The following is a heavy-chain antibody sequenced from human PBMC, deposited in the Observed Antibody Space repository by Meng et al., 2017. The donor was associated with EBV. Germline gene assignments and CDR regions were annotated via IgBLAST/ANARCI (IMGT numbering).Heavy chain of an antibody. CDR2: ISSSGSPI. J-gene: IGHJ4*02. Sequence: QGQAGGSGGGLVKPGGSLRLSCAASGFTFSDYYMIWIRQAPGKGLEWVSYISSSGSPIYYADSVKGRFTISRDNAKTSLYLQMNSLRAEDTAVYYCASHPAYSGSYDGGYWGQGTLVTVSS. V-gene: IGHV3-11*01. CDR1: GFTFSDYY. CDR3: ASHPAYSGSYDGGY. D-gene: IGHD1-26*01.